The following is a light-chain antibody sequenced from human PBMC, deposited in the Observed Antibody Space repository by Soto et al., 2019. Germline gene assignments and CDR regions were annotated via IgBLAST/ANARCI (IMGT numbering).Light chain of an antibody. CDR3: QHYNSYPFT. CDR1: QGISTW. V-gene: IGKV1-5*01. CDR2: DAS. J-gene: IGKJ3*01. Sequence: DIQMTRSPSTLSASVGDRVTITCRASQGISTWLAWYQQRPGEAPKVLIYDASSLESGVPSRFSGSGSETEFTLTISSLQPDDFATYYCQHYNSYPFTFGPGTKVDIK.